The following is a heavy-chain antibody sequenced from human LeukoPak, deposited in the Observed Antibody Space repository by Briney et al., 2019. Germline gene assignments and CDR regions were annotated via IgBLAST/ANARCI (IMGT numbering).Heavy chain of an antibody. Sequence: SETLSLTCTVSGGSISSYYWSWIRQPAGKGLEWIGRIYTSGSITYNPSLKSRVSMSVDTSKNQFSLKLSSVTAADTAVYYCARDSGTTGEVKFDPWGQGTLVTVSA. CDR1: GGSISSYY. J-gene: IGHJ5*02. V-gene: IGHV4-4*07. D-gene: IGHD3-10*01. CDR3: ARDSGTTGEVKFDP. CDR2: IYTSGSI.